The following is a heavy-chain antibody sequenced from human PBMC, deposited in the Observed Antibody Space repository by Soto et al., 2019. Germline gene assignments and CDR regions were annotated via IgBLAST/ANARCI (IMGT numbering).Heavy chain of an antibody. J-gene: IGHJ6*02. V-gene: IGHV4-30-2*01. CDR2: IYHSGST. D-gene: IGHD3-3*01. CDR3: ARNSDFWSGAGEYYYYGMDV. Sequence: SETLSLTCAVSGGSISSGGYSWSWIRQPPGKGLEWIGYIYHSGSTYYNPSLKSRVTISVDRSKNQFSLKLSSVTAADTAVYYCARNSDFWSGAGEYYYYGMDVWGQGTTVTVSS. CDR1: GGSISSGGYS.